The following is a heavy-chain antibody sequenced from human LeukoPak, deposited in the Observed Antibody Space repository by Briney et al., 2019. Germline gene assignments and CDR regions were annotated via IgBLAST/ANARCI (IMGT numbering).Heavy chain of an antibody. V-gene: IGHV3-21*01. CDR1: GFTFSSYS. Sequence: GALRLSCAASGFTFSSYSMNWVRQAPGKGLEWVSAISSSSGYIYYADSVKGRFTISRDNAKNSLYLQMNSLRAEDTAVYYCARDLRGYYYDSSDPYYYGMDVWGQGTTVTVSS. CDR3: ARDLRGYYYDSSDPYYYGMDV. J-gene: IGHJ6*02. CDR2: ISSSSGYI. D-gene: IGHD3-22*01.